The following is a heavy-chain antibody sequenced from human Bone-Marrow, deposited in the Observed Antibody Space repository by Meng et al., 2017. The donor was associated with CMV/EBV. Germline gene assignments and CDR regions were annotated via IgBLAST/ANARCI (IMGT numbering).Heavy chain of an antibody. D-gene: IGHD3-10*01. Sequence: SEPLSLTCTVSGGSISSSSYYWGWIRQPPGKGLEWIGSIYYSGSTYYNPSLKSRVTISVDTSKNQFSLKLTSVTAADTAVYYCARTAWFGELYYYYGFDIWGQGTTVTVSS. CDR2: IYYSGST. V-gene: IGHV4-39*07. CDR3: ARTAWFGELYYYYGFDI. CDR1: GGSISSSSYY. J-gene: IGHJ6*02.